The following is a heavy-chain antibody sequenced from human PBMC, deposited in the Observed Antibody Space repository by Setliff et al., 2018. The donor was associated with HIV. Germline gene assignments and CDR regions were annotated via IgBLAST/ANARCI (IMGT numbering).Heavy chain of an antibody. CDR1: GFTFSNAW. CDR2: IKSKTDGGTT. V-gene: IGHV3-15*01. CDR3: TTPHHYDSSLLYFQH. Sequence: GGSLRLSCAASGFTFSNAWMSWVRQAPGKGLEWVGRIKSKTDGGTTDYAAPVKGRFTISRDDSKNTLYLQMNSLKTEDTAVYYCTTPHHYDSSLLYFQHWGQGSLVTVSS. D-gene: IGHD3-22*01. J-gene: IGHJ1*01.